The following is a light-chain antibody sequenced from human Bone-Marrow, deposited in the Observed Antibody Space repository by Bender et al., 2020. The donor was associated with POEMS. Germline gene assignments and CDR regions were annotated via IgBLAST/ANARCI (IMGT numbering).Light chain of an antibody. V-gene: IGLV3-21*02. CDR3: QVWDRSTDHVV. CDR1: NIGSKS. CDR2: DAG. Sequence: SYVMTQPPSVSVAPGQTATIACGGNNIGSKSVHWYRQRPGQAPVLVISDAGDRPSGIPDRFSASNSGNTATLTISRVEAGDEADYYCQVWDRSTDHVVFGGGTKLTVL. J-gene: IGLJ3*02.